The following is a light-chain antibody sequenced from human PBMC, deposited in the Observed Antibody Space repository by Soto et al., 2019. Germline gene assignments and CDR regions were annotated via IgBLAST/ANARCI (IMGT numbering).Light chain of an antibody. CDR1: QSVTSN. Sequence: EIVLTQSPGTLSLTQGERATLSCRASQSVTSNYLVWYQQKPGQAPRLLIYGASTRATGVPARFGGNGSGTEFTLTISSLQSEDFAVYYCQHYNNWPHTFGQGTRPEIK. V-gene: IGKV3-15*01. CDR2: GAS. J-gene: IGKJ5*01. CDR3: QHYNNWPHT.